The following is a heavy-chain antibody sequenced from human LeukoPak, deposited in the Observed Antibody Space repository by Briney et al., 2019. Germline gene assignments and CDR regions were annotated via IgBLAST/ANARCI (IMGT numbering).Heavy chain of an antibody. CDR2: ISGSGGST. V-gene: IGHV3-23*01. CDR3: ARVGAMVTAFDY. J-gene: IGHJ4*02. D-gene: IGHD5-18*01. CDR1: GFTFSSYA. Sequence: PGGSLRLSCAASGFTFSSYAMSWVRQAPGKGLEWVSAISGSGGSTYYADSVKGRFTISRDNAKNSLYLQMNSLRAEDTAVYYCARVGAMVTAFDYWGQGTLVTVSS.